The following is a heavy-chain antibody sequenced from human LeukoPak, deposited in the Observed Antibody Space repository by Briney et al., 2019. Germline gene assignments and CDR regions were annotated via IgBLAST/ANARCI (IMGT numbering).Heavy chain of an antibody. J-gene: IGHJ4*02. V-gene: IGHV4-61*01. CDR1: GGSVSSGNYY. CDR2: IYYSGST. Sequence: SETLSLTCTVSGGSVSSGNYYWSWIRQPPGRGLEWIGFIYYSGSTNYNPSLKSRVTISVDTSKNQFSLKLSSVTAADTAVYYCARDPSGYFNYWGQGTLATVSS. CDR3: ARDPSGYFNY. D-gene: IGHD3-22*01.